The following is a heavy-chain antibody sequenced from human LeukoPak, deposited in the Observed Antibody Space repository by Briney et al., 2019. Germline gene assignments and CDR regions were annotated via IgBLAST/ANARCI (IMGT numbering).Heavy chain of an antibody. CDR2: IKQDGSEK. J-gene: IGHJ3*02. Sequence: GGSLRLSCAASGFTVSSNYMTWVRQAPGKGLEWVANIKQDGSEKYYVDSVKGRFTISRDNARNSLSLQMNSLRAEDTAIYYCAREDYYDGSIDIWGQGTVVTVSS. CDR3: AREDYYDGSIDI. CDR1: GFTVSSNY. V-gene: IGHV3-7*01. D-gene: IGHD3-16*01.